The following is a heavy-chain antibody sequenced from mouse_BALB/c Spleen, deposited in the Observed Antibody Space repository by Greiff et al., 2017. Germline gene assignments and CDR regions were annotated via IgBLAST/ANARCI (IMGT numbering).Heavy chain of an antibody. J-gene: IGHJ3*01. CDR3: ARSRAWFAY. V-gene: IGHV3-2*02. CDR1: GYSITSDYA. CDR2: ISYSGST. Sequence: VQLKESGPGLVKPSQSLSLTCTVTGYSITSDYAWNWIRQFPGNKLEWMGYISYSGSTSYNPSLKSRISITRDTSKNQFFLQLNSVTTEDTATYYCARSRAWFAYWGQGTLVTVSA.